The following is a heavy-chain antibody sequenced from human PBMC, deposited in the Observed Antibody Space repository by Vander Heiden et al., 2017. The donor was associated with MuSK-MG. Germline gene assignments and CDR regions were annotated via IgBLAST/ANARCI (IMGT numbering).Heavy chain of an antibody. CDR1: GFSLSTSGVG. CDR2: IYWDDDK. J-gene: IGHJ4*01. V-gene: IGHV2-5*02. Sequence: QITLKESGPTLVKPTQTLTLTCTFSGFSLSTSGVGVGWIRQPPGKALEWLALIYWDDDKRYSPSLKSRLTITKDTSKNQVVLTMTNMDPVDTATYYCARETWDNGYLNKVDYWGQGTLVTVSS. CDR3: ARETWDNGYLNKVDY. D-gene: IGHD5-18*01.